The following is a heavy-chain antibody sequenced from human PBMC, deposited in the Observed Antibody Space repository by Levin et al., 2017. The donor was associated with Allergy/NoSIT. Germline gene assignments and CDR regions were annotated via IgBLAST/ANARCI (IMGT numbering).Heavy chain of an antibody. CDR2: ISGSGGST. V-gene: IGHV3-23*01. D-gene: IGHD6-13*01. Sequence: GGSLRLSCAASGFTFSSYAMSWVRQAPGKGLEWVSGISGSGGSTYYADSVKGRFTISRDNSKNTLYLQMNSLRAEDTAVYYCAKDGLRYSTPYYFDYWGQGTLVTVSS. CDR1: GFTFSSYA. CDR3: AKDGLRYSTPYYFDY. J-gene: IGHJ4*02.